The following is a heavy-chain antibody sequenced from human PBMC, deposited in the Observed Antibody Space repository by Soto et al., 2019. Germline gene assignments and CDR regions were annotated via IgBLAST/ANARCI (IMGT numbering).Heavy chain of an antibody. V-gene: IGHV3-74*01. CDR2: IDSDGTDT. CDR3: VRDDFSFDY. D-gene: IGHD4-4*01. J-gene: IGHJ4*02. CDR1: GFTFSRYW. Sequence: PVGSLRLSGAASGFTFSRYWMNWVRQTPGKGLVWVSRIDSDGTDTDYADSVKGRFTISRDNAKNTLYLQMNSLRAEDTAVYYCVRDDFSFDYWGQGTLVTVSS.